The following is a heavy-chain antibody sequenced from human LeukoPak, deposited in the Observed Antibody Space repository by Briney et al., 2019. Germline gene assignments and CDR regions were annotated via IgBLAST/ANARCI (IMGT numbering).Heavy chain of an antibody. CDR1: GYTFTSYG. Sequence: ASVKVSCKASGYTFTSYGISWVRQAPGQGLEWMGWISAYNGNTNYAQKLQGRVTMTTDTSTSTAYMELRSLRSDDTAVYYCARVMPQGYYYYYYGMDVWGQGTTVTVSS. CDR3: ARVMPQGYYYYYYGMDV. CDR2: ISAYNGNT. V-gene: IGHV1-18*01. J-gene: IGHJ6*02. D-gene: IGHD2-2*01.